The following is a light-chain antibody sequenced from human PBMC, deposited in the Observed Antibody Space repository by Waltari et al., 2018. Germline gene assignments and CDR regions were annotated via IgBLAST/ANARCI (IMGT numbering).Light chain of an antibody. CDR2: RNN. CDR3: AAWDDRQSGPYWV. CDR1: SSNIGTNY. J-gene: IGLJ3*02. Sequence: QSVLTQPPSASGTPGQRVTISCSGSSSNIGTNYVFWYQQLPGPAPKLLIFRNNRRPSRVPDRFSGSKSGTSASLAISGLRSEDEADYYCAAWDDRQSGPYWVFGGGTKLTVL. V-gene: IGLV1-47*01.